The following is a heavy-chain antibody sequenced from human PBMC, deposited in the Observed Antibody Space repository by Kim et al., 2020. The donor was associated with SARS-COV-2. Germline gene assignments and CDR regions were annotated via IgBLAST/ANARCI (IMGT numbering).Heavy chain of an antibody. CDR3: ARARIPYSSSWFDC. V-gene: IGHV3-21*01. CDR2: ISSSSSYI. D-gene: IGHD6-13*01. J-gene: IGHJ4*02. CDR1: GFTFSSYS. Sequence: GGSLRLSCAASGFTFSSYSMNWVRQAPGKGLEWVSSISSSSSYIYYADSVKGRFTISRDNAKNSLYLQMNSLRAEDTAVYYCARARIPYSSSWFDCWGQGTLVTVSS.